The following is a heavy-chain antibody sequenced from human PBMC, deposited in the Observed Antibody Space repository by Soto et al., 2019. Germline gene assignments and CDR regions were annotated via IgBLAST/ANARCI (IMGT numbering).Heavy chain of an antibody. CDR3: ARAYYDFWSGYYGDYYYGMDV. D-gene: IGHD3-3*01. CDR1: GYTFTSYY. CDR2: INPSGGST. V-gene: IGHV1-46*01. J-gene: IGHJ6*02. Sequence: ASVKVSCKASGYTFTSYYMHWVRQAPGQGLEWMGIINPSGGSTSYAQKFQGRVTMTGDTSTSTVYMKLSSLRSEDTAVYYCARAYYDFWSGYYGDYYYGMDVWGQGTTVTVSS.